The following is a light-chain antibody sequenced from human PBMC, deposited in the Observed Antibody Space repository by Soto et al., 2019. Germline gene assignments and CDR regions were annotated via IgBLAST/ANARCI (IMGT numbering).Light chain of an antibody. V-gene: IGKV3-20*01. CDR3: QQYGSSGT. J-gene: IGKJ1*01. Sequence: EVVLTPSPGTLSLSPGERATLFCRASRTVDGNYLAWYHQKPGQPPRLLIYGASNRATGIPDRFSGSGSGTDFTLTISRLEPEDFAVYYCQQYGSSGTFGQGTKVDIK. CDR2: GAS. CDR1: RTVDGNY.